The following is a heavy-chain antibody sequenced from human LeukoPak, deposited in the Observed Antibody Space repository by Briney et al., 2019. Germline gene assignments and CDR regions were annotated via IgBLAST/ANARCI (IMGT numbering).Heavy chain of an antibody. Sequence: PSETLSLTCTVSGGSVSSGSYYWSWIRQPPGKGLEWIGYIYYSGSTNYNPSLKSRVTISVDTSKNQFSLKLSSVTAADTAVYYCARAPLLWFGELMALGYFDYWGQGTLVTVSS. J-gene: IGHJ4*02. V-gene: IGHV4-61*01. CDR3: ARAPLLWFGELMALGYFDY. CDR2: IYYSGST. CDR1: GGSVSSGSYY. D-gene: IGHD3-10*01.